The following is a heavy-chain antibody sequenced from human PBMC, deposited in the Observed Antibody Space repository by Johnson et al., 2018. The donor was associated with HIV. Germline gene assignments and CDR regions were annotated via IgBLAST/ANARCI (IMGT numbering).Heavy chain of an antibody. V-gene: IGHV3-20*04. J-gene: IGHJ3*02. CDR1: GFTVRSNH. CDR2: INWNGGST. CDR3: ASQGGSPAFDI. D-gene: IGHD3-16*01. Sequence: VQLVESGGGLVQPGGSLRLSCAASGFTVRSNHISWVHQAPGKGLEWVSGINWNGGSTGYADSVKGRFTISRDNAKKSLYLQMDSLRAEDTALYYCASQGGSPAFDIWGQGTLVTVSS.